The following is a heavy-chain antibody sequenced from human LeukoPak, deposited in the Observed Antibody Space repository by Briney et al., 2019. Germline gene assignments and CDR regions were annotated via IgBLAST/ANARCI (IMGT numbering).Heavy chain of an antibody. V-gene: IGHV4-31*03. Sequence: SQTLSLTCTVSGGSIGSGGYYWSWIRQHPGKGLEWIGYIYYSGSTYYNPSLKSRVTISVDTSKNQFSLKLSSVTAADTAVYYCARWGARGVWSFDYWGQGTLVTVSS. CDR3: ARWGARGVWSFDY. J-gene: IGHJ4*02. D-gene: IGHD3-16*01. CDR1: GGSIGSGGYY. CDR2: IYYSGST.